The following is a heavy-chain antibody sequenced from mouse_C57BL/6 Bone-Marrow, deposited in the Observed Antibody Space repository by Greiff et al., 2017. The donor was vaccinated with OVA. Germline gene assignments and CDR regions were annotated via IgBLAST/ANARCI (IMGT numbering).Heavy chain of an antibody. CDR2: ISNGGGST. CDR1: GFTFSDYY. D-gene: IGHD2-4*01. J-gene: IGHJ4*01. CDR3: ARPAYYDYDYAMDY. V-gene: IGHV5-12*01. Sequence: EVKVVEPGGGLVQPGGSLKLSCAASGFTFSDYYMYWVRQTPEKRLEWVAYISNGGGSTYYPDTVKGRFTISRYNAKNTLYLQMSRLKSEDTAIYDCARPAYYDYDYAMDYWGQGTSVTVSS.